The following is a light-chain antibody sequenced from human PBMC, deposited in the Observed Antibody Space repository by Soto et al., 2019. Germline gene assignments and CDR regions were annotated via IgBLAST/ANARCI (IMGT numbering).Light chain of an antibody. J-gene: IGKJ2*01. CDR1: QSISSSY. CDR3: QQCGGSPYT. Sequence: EIVLTQSPGTLSLSPGEGATLSCRASQSISSSYLAWYQQKPGQAPRLLIYGVSSRAAGIPDRFSGSGSGTDFTLTISRLEPEDFAVYYCQQCGGSPYTFGQGTKLEI. V-gene: IGKV3-20*01. CDR2: GVS.